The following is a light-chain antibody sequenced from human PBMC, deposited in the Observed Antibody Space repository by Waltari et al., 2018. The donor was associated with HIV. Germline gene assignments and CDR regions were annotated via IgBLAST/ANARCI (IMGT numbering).Light chain of an antibody. CDR1: QSVLYSSDKRNY. J-gene: IGKJ1*01. CDR2: WAS. V-gene: IGKV4-1*01. CDR3: QQWYSTPT. Sequence: IVMTQSPESLSVSLGETAIINCKSSQSVLYSSDKRNYLAWYQQRPGQSTKLLLYWASMRESRVPDRFSGSGAGTKFPLNICDLQSEDVAVYFCQQWYSTPTFGPGTKVEV.